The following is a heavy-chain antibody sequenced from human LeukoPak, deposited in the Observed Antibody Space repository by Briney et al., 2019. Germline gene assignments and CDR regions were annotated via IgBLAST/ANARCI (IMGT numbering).Heavy chain of an antibody. V-gene: IGHV3-53*01. J-gene: IGHJ6*03. Sequence: GGSLRLSCAASGFTVSSNYMSWVRQAPGKGLEWVSIIYSGGSTFYADSVKGRFTISRDNSKNTLYLQMNSLRAEDTAVYYCARVLRYCSGGNCYSGGLGYMDVWGKGTTVTVSS. CDR2: IYSGGST. D-gene: IGHD2-15*01. CDR3: ARVLRYCSGGNCYSGGLGYMDV. CDR1: GFTVSSNY.